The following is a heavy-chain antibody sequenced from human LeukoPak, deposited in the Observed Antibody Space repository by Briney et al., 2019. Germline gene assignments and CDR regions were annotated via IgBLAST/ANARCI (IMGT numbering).Heavy chain of an antibody. Sequence: PGRSLRLSCAASGFTFSSYAMHWVRQAPGKGLEWVAVISYDGSNKYYADSMKGRFTISRDNSKNTLYLQMNSLRAEDTAVYYCARSEDSNYYYYYDMDVWGQGTTVTVSS. CDR2: ISYDGSNK. V-gene: IGHV3-30*04. CDR3: ARSEDSNYYYYYDMDV. D-gene: IGHD4-11*01. J-gene: IGHJ6*02. CDR1: GFTFSSYA.